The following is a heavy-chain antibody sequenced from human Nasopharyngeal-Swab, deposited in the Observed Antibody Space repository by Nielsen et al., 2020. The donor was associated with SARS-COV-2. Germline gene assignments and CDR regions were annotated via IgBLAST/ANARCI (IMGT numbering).Heavy chain of an antibody. Sequence: SVKVSCKTSGGTFSNYAINWVRQAPGHGLEWMGTIIPMVGTANYAQKYQGKVTITADKSTSTVYMELNSLRSEDTAMYYCARDLIATRLRSFDYWGQGTLVTVSS. CDR3: ARDLIATRLRSFDY. J-gene: IGHJ4*02. CDR1: GGTFSNYA. CDR2: IIPMVGTA. D-gene: IGHD6-6*01. V-gene: IGHV1-69*04.